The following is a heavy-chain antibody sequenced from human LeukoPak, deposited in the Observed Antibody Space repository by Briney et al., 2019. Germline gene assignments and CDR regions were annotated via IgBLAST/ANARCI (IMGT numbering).Heavy chain of an antibody. V-gene: IGHV1-18*01. CDR1: GYTFTSYG. Sequence: VASVKVSCKASGYTFTSYGVSWVRQAPGQGLKWMGWISAYNGNTNYAQKLQGRVTMTTDTSTSTAYMELRSLRSDDTAVYYCARGDYGSGSYRYFDYRGQGTLVTVSS. CDR2: ISAYNGNT. CDR3: ARGDYGSGSYRYFDY. D-gene: IGHD3-10*01. J-gene: IGHJ4*02.